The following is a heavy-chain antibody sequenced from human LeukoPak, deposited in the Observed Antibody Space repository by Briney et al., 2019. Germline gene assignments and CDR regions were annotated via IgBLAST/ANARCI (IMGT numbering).Heavy chain of an antibody. CDR2: IIPILGIA. Sequence: ASVKVSCKASGYTFTSYDINWVRQAPGQGLEWMGRIIPILGIANYAQKFQGRVTITADKSTSTAYMELSSLRSEDTAVYYCARGPVPATAIPGKYDDYWGQGTLVTVSS. J-gene: IGHJ4*02. V-gene: IGHV1-69*04. CDR3: ARGPVPATAIPGKYDDY. CDR1: GYTFTSYD. D-gene: IGHD2-2*02.